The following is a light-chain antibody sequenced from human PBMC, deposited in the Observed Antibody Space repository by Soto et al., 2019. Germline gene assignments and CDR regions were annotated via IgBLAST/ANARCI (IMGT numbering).Light chain of an antibody. J-gene: IGKJ1*01. CDR3: QQYNGT. CDR1: QTISSW. V-gene: IGKV1-5*03. Sequence: DIQMTQSPSTLSASVGDRVTITCRASQTISSWLAWYQQKLGKAPKLLIYKAYSLEGGVPSRFSGSGSATEFTIPIRSLQADESAAYYCQQYNGTFGEGTKV. CDR2: KAY.